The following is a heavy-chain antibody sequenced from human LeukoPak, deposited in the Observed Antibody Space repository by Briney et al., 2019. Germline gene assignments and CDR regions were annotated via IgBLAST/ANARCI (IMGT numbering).Heavy chain of an antibody. Sequence: GGSLRLSCAASGFTISKYAMNWVRQAPGKGLEWVSVISGSGATTYYADSVKGRFTISRDTSKNMLYLQMNGLRAEDTAVYYCARGEVVVAATDYWGQGTLVTVPS. D-gene: IGHD2-15*01. J-gene: IGHJ4*02. CDR3: ARGEVVVAATDY. CDR2: ISGSGATT. CDR1: GFTISKYA. V-gene: IGHV3-23*01.